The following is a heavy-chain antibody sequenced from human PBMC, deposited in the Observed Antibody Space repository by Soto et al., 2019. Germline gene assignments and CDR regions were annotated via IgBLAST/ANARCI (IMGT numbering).Heavy chain of an antibody. CDR1: GGSISNYY. D-gene: IGHD2-15*01. CDR3: ARAGAATLYDY. J-gene: IGHJ4*02. Sequence: QVQLQESGPGLVKPSETLSLTCTVSGGSISNYYWSWIRQPPGKGLELIGYMYYSGSTNYNPSLKSRVTISLDTSTNQFSLKLSSVTAADTAVYYCARAGAATLYDYWGQGTLVTVSS. V-gene: IGHV4-59*01. CDR2: MYYSGST.